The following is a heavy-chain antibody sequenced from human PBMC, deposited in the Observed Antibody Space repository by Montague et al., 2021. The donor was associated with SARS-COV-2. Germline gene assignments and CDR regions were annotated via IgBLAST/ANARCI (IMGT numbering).Heavy chain of an antibody. CDR2: ISDSGST. V-gene: IGHV4-59*08. Sequence: SETLFLTCTVSGGSISSFYWSWFRQPPGKGLEWIGYISDSGSTNYNSSLTSRVTMSVDTSKNQFSLKVNSVTAADTAVYYCARHYSATLPSVYWGQGTLVTVSS. J-gene: IGHJ4*02. D-gene: IGHD2-15*01. CDR1: GGSISSFY. CDR3: ARHYSATLPSVY.